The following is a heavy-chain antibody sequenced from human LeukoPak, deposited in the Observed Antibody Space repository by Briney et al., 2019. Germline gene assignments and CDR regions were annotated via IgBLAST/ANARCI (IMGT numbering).Heavy chain of an antibody. CDR3: ATRCSSTSCYMTPLDY. J-gene: IGHJ4*02. CDR1: GYTFSSYD. CDR2: MNPNSGNT. D-gene: IGHD2-2*02. V-gene: IGHV1-8*01. Sequence: ASVKVSCKASGYTFSSYDINWVRQAPGQGLEWMGWMNPNSGNTGYAQRFQGRVTMTRDTSISTAYMELSRLRSDDTAVYYCATRCSSTSCYMTPLDYWGQGTLVTVSS.